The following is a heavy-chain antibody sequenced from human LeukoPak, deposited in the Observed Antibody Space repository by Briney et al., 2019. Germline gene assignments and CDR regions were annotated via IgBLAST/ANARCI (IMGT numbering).Heavy chain of an antibody. CDR3: AREVVGAAFDY. V-gene: IGHV4-30-2*01. Sequence: SETLSLTCTVSGGSISSGGYYWSWIRLPPGKGLEWIGYIYHSGSTYYNPSLKSRVTISVDRSKNQFSLKLSSVTAADTAVYYCAREVVGAAFDYWGQGTLVTVSS. D-gene: IGHD1-26*01. CDR1: GGSISSGGYY. J-gene: IGHJ4*02. CDR2: IYHSGST.